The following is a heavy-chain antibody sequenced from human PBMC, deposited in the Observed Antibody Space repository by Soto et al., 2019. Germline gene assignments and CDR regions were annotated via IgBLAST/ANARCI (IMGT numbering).Heavy chain of an antibody. Sequence: GGSLRLSCAASGFTFSNYWMTWVRQAPGKGLEWVANIKKDGSEQYYVDSVKGRFTVSRDNAKNSVDLQMNSLRPEDTAVYYCASGNYYNGMDVWGQGTTVTVSS. D-gene: IGHD3-10*01. CDR1: GFTFSNYW. CDR2: IKKDGSEQ. CDR3: ASGNYYNGMDV. V-gene: IGHV3-7*01. J-gene: IGHJ6*02.